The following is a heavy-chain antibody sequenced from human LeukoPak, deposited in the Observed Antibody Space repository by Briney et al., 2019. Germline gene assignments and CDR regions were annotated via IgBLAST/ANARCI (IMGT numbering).Heavy chain of an antibody. CDR1: GDSMRNYH. Sequence: SETLSLTCIVSGDSMRNYHWTWIRQSPGKELEWIGSISYSGSTNYNPSLKNRVTMSIDTSKNQFSLKLNSVTVAGTAFYYCVRSGLVRGVSTWGQGTLVTVSS. CDR3: VRSGLVRGVST. D-gene: IGHD3-10*01. J-gene: IGHJ4*02. V-gene: IGHV4-59*01. CDR2: ISYSGST.